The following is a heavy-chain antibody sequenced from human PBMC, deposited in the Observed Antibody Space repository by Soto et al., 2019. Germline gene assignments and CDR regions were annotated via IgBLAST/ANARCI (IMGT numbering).Heavy chain of an antibody. J-gene: IGHJ4*02. Sequence: EVQLLESGGGLVQPGGSLRLSCAASGFTFSSYAMSWVRQAPGKGLEWVSAISGSGGTTYYADSVKGRFTISRDNYKNTLYLQMHNLTAEDTAIFYCAKGLYSDSSIYRLSDYWGQGTLVTVSS. CDR3: AKGLYSDSSIYRLSDY. V-gene: IGHV3-23*01. CDR2: ISGSGGTT. D-gene: IGHD3-22*01. CDR1: GFTFSSYA.